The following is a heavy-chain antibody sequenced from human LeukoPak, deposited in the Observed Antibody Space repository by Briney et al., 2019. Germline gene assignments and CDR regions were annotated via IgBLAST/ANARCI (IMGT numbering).Heavy chain of an antibody. Sequence: GASVKVSCKASGYTFTSYDINWVRQATGQGLEWMGWMNPNSGNTGYAQKFQGRVTMTRNTSISTAYMELRSLRSDDTAVYYCARDCISTSCYKPPYYWGQGTLVTVSS. CDR2: MNPNSGNT. D-gene: IGHD2-2*01. V-gene: IGHV1-8*01. J-gene: IGHJ4*02. CDR3: ARDCISTSCYKPPYY. CDR1: GYTFTSYD.